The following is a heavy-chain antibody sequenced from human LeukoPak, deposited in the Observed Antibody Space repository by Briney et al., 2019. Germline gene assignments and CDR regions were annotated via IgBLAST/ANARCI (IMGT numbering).Heavy chain of an antibody. Sequence: GGSLRLSCASSGFTFSTDTMNSVRQAPGKGLEWVSFIGLISRTIYYADSVKGQFTVCRDHAKHLLFLQMNTLRADDTAVYYCSRSDPALGQRLNFFASWGQGTLVIVSS. CDR1: GFTFSTDT. J-gene: IGHJ4*02. V-gene: IGHV3-48*01. CDR2: IGLISRTI. D-gene: IGHD2-2*01. CDR3: SRSDPALGQRLNFFAS.